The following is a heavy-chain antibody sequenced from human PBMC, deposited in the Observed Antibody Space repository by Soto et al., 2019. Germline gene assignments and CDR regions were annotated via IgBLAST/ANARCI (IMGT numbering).Heavy chain of an antibody. D-gene: IGHD2-15*01. V-gene: IGHV1-8*01. CDR1: GYTFTSYD. CDR2: MNPNSGNT. CDR3: AREYCSGGSCYHGFDY. J-gene: IGHJ4*02. Sequence: GASVKVSCKASGYTFTSYDINWVRQATGQGFEWMGWMNPNSGNTGYAQKFQGRVTMTRDTFITTSKNQFSLQLNSVTPEDTAVYYCAREYCSGGSCYHGFDYWGQGTLVTVSS.